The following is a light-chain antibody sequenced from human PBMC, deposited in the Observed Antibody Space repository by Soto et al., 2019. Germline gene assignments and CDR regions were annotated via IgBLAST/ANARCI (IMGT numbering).Light chain of an antibody. Sequence: QLVLTQPPSTSGTPGRRVTISCSGSGSNIGTNPVNWYQQLPGAAPKVLIYHDSQRPSGVPDRFSGSKSGASASLAISGLQSEDEADYYCAVWDDSLFGWVFGGGTQLTVL. CDR1: GSNIGTNP. J-gene: IGLJ3*02. V-gene: IGLV1-44*01. CDR3: AVWDDSLFGWV. CDR2: HDS.